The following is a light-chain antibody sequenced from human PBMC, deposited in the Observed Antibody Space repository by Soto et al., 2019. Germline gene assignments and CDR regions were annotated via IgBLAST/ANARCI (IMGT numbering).Light chain of an antibody. CDR1: QSVGSSY. V-gene: IGKV3-20*01. CDR2: GAT. J-gene: IGKJ2*01. Sequence: EIVLTQSPGTLSLSPGESTTLSCRASQSVGSSYLAWYQHKPGQAPRLLIYGATSRATGIPDRFSGSGSGTDFTLTISRLEPEDFAVYYCQQYSNLPYSFG. CDR3: QQYSNLPYS.